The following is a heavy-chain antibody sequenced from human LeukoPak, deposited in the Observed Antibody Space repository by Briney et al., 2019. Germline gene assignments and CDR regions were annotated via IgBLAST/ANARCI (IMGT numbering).Heavy chain of an antibody. J-gene: IGHJ6*03. V-gene: IGHV4-34*01. CDR1: GGSFSGYY. CDR3: ASLGYCSSTSCYRYYYYVDV. CDR2: IKHSGST. D-gene: IGHD2-2*03. Sequence: SETLSLTCAVYGGSFSGYYWSWIRQPPGKGLEWIGEIKHSGSTNYNPSLKSRVNISVDTSKNQFSLKLSSVTAADTAVYYCASLGYCSSTSCYRYYYYVDVWGKGTTVTVSS.